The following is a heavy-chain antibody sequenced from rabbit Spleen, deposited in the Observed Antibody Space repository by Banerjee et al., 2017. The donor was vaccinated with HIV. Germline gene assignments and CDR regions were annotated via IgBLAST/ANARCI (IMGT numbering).Heavy chain of an antibody. J-gene: IGHJ6*01. D-gene: IGHD8-1*01. V-gene: IGHV1S40*01. CDR3: ARDSGTSFSTYGMDL. CDR2: IAGSSSDFT. Sequence: QSLEESGGGLVQPEGSLALTCKASGFSFSSSDYICWVRQAPGKGLEWISCIAGSSSDFTYSATWAKGRFTISKTSSTTVTLQMTSLTAADTATYFCARDSGTSFSTYGMDLWGQGTLVTVS. CDR1: GFSFSSSDY.